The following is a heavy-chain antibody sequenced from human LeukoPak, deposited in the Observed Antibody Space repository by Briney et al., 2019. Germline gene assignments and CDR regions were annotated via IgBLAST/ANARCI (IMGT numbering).Heavy chain of an antibody. CDR1: GDSINSKNYY. Sequence: PSETLSLTCTVSGDSINSKNYYWSWIRQPPGKGLEWIGYIYYSGSTNYNPSLKSRVTISVDTSKNQFSLKLSSVTAADTAVYYCARGPAARAAVAWLDYWGQGTLVTVSS. V-gene: IGHV4-61*01. D-gene: IGHD6-19*01. CDR2: IYYSGST. J-gene: IGHJ4*02. CDR3: ARGPAARAAVAWLDY.